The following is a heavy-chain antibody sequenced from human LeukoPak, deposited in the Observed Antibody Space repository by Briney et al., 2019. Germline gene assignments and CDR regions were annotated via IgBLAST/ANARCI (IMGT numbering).Heavy chain of an antibody. CDR2: ISSNGGST. V-gene: IGHV3-64*01. D-gene: IGHD6-13*01. CDR1: GFTFSSYA. CDR3: AREYSSSWGNAFDI. Sequence: GGSLRLSCAASGFTFSSYAMHWVRQAPGKGLEYVSAISSNGGSTYYANSVKGRFTISRDNSKNTLYLQMGSLRAEDMAVYYCAREYSSSWGNAFDIWGQGTMVTVSS. J-gene: IGHJ3*02.